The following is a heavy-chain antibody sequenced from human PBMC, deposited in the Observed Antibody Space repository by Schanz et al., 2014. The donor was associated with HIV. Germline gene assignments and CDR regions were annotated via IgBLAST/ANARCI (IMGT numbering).Heavy chain of an antibody. J-gene: IGHJ4*02. D-gene: IGHD6-19*01. CDR1: GFTFSSYG. CDR3: AKEGQQWGGVGGYHFDY. Sequence: QVQLVESGGGVVQPGRSLRLSCAASGFTFSSYGMHWVRQAPGKGLEWVAVISYDGSNKYYADSVKGRFTISRDISKNPRYLKMNSRRAEDTVVFSGAKEGQQWGGVGGYHFDYWGQGTLVTVSS. V-gene: IGHV3-30*18. CDR2: ISYDGSNK.